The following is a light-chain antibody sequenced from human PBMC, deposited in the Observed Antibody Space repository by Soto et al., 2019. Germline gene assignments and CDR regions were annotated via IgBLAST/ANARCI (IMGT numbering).Light chain of an antibody. Sequence: DIVMTQSPDSLAVSLGERATINCKSSQSVLSSSNNKNCVAWYQQKPGQPPRLLIYWASTRESGVPDRFSGSESGTDFTLTISSLQAEDVAVYYCQHYYSIPWTFGQGTKVEIK. V-gene: IGKV4-1*01. CDR2: WAS. CDR3: QHYYSIPWT. CDR1: QSVLSSSNNKNC. J-gene: IGKJ1*01.